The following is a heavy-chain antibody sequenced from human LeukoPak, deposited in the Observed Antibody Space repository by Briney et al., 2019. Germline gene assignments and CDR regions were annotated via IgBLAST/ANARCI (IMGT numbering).Heavy chain of an antibody. CDR2: VSGGGGST. V-gene: IGHV3-23*01. J-gene: IGHJ4*02. CDR3: AKSSYYDSSSYYREYYFDY. Sequence: QPGGSLRLSCAASGFIFSSYAMSWVRQAPGKGLEWVSSVSGGGGSTYYADSVKGRFTISRDNSKSTLFLQMNSLRAEDTAVYYCAKSSYYDSSSYYREYYFDYWGQGTLVTVSS. CDR1: GFIFSSYA. D-gene: IGHD3-22*01.